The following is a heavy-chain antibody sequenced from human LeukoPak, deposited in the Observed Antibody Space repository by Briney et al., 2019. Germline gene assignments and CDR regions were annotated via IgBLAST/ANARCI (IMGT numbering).Heavy chain of an antibody. CDR3: AKDILWNDIFAFDI. V-gene: IGHV3-23*01. CDR2: SSGSGGST. CDR1: GFTFSSYG. Sequence: PGGSLRLSCAASGFTFSSYGMSWVRQAPGKGPEWVSASSGSGGSTYYADSVKGRFTISRDNSKNTLYLQMNSLRAEDTAVYYCAKDILWNDIFAFDIWGQGTMVTVSS. J-gene: IGHJ3*02. D-gene: IGHD3-9*01.